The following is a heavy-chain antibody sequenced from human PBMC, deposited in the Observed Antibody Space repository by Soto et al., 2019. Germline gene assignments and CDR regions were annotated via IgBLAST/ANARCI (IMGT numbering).Heavy chain of an antibody. D-gene: IGHD2-2*01. Sequence: QITLKESGPTLVKPTQTLTLTCTFSGFSLNTNGVGVAWIRQPPGKALECLALIYWDDDKRYSPSLKTSLSITKNTSNSQVVLTMTNMDPVDTATYYCARDYAAPPHYYFGLDVWGQGTTVTVSS. CDR1: GFSLNTNGVG. J-gene: IGHJ6*02. V-gene: IGHV2-5*02. CDR2: IYWDDDK. CDR3: ARDYAAPPHYYFGLDV.